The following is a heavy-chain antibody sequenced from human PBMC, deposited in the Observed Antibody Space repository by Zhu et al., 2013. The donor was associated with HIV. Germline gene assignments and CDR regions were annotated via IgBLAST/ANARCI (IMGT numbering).Heavy chain of an antibody. CDR3: VAEARSSGWSPENWFDP. D-gene: IGHD6-19*01. J-gene: IGHJ5*02. CDR1: GFTFSSYG. V-gene: IGHV3-33*01. Sequence: VQLVESGGGVVQPGRSLRLSCAASGFTFSSYGMHWVRQAPGKGLEWVAVIWYDGSNKYYADSVKGRFTISRDNSKNTLYLQMNSLRAEDTAVYYCVAEARSSGWSPENWFDPWGQGTLVTVSS. CDR2: IWYDGSNK.